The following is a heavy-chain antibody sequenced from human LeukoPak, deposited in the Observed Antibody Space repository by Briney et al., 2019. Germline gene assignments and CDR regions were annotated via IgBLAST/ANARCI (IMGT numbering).Heavy chain of an antibody. J-gene: IGHJ4*02. CDR1: GFTFGEYA. Sequence: GGSLRLSCTASGFTFGEYALNWVRQAPGKGLEWVGFIRSKGRSRTTEYAASVEGRFTISRDDSKSIAYLQMNSLKTEDTAVYYCSRAQTEVGAKYYFDYWGQGTLVTVSS. CDR2: IRSKGRSRTT. V-gene: IGHV3-49*04. CDR3: SRAQTEVGAKYYFDY. D-gene: IGHD1-26*01.